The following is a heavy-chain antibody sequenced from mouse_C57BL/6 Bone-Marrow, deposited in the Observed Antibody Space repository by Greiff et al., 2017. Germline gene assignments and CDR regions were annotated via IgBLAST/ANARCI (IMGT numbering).Heavy chain of an antibody. D-gene: IGHD1-3*01. CDR2: IDPETGGT. V-gene: IGHV1-15*01. CDR3: TRSGTGVAPFDD. CDR1: GYTFTDYE. J-gene: IGHJ2*01. Sequence: QVQLQQSGAELVRPGASVTLSCTASGYTFTDYEMHWVQQTPVHGLEWIGAIDPETGGTAYNQKFTGKAIRTADKSSSISYMELRSLTSEDSAVYYGTRSGTGVAPFDDRGQGATLTVDS.